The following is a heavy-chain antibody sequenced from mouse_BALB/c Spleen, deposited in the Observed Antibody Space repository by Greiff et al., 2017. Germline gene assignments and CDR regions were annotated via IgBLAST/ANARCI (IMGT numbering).Heavy chain of an antibody. D-gene: IGHD2-14*01. CDR2: ISDGGSYT. CDR1: GFTFCDYY. J-gene: IGHJ4*01. V-gene: IGHV5-4*02. CDR3: ARAYYRYDVDAMDY. Sequence: EVKVVESGGGLVKPGGSLKLSCAASGFTFCDYYMFWVRQTPEKRLEWVATISDGGSYTYYPDSVKGRFTISRDNAKNNLYLQMSSLKSEDTAMYYCARAYYRYDVDAMDYRGQGTSVTVSS.